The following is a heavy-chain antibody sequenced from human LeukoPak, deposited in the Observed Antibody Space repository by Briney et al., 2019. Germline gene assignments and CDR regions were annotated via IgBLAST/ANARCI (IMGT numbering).Heavy chain of an antibody. CDR1: GFTFSSYA. Sequence: GGSLRLSCAASGFTFSSYAMTWVRQAPGKGLEWVSTISSSGYSTYYADSVKGRFTISRDNSKNTLYLQLNSLRAEDTTVYYCAKTTYASNSSGWYNHFDYWGQGTLVTVSS. D-gene: IGHD6-19*01. CDR2: ISSSGYST. J-gene: IGHJ4*02. V-gene: IGHV3-23*01. CDR3: AKTTYASNSSGWYNHFDY.